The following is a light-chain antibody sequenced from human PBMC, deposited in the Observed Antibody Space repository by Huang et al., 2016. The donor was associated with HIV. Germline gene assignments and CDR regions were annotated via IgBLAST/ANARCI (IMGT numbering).Light chain of an antibody. CDR1: PSVSSY. J-gene: IGKJ4*01. CDR3: QQRSNWPPLT. V-gene: IGKV3-11*01. Sequence: EIVLTQSPATLSLSPGERATLSCRASPSVSSYLACYQQRPGQAPWLLIYDASNRATGIPARFSGSGSVTDFTLTISSLEPEDFAVYYCQQRSNWPPLTFGGGTKVEIK. CDR2: DAS.